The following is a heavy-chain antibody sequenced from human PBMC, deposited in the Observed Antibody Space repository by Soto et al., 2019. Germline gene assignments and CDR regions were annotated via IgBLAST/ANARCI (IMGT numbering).Heavy chain of an antibody. CDR3: ARHVPAAGYYYGMDA. Sequence: QVQLVQSGAEVKKPGSSVKVSCKASGGTFSSYAISWVRQAPGQGLEWMGGIIPIFGTANYAQKFQGRVTITAAESTSTADMELSSLRSEDTAVYYCARHVPAAGYYYGMDAWGQGTTVTVSS. D-gene: IGHD2-2*01. J-gene: IGHJ6*02. CDR2: IIPIFGTA. V-gene: IGHV1-69*12. CDR1: GGTFSSYA.